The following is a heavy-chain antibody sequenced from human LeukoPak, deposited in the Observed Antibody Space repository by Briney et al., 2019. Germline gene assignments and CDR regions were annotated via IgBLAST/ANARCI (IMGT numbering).Heavy chain of an antibody. CDR1: GGSFSSYY. J-gene: IGHJ1*01. CDR2: INHTGST. Sequence: SETLSLTCAVYGGSFSSYYWSWIRQPPGKGLEWIGEINHTGSTKYNPSLKSRVSISVDTSKNQFSLKLSSVTAADTAVYYCARDVAYYDFWSGWGSYYSSEYFQHWGQGTLVTVSS. V-gene: IGHV4-34*01. D-gene: IGHD3-3*01. CDR3: ARDVAYYDFWSGWGSYYSSEYFQH.